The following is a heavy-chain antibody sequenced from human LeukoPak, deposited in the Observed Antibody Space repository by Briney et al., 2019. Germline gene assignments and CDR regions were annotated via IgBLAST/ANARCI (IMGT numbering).Heavy chain of an antibody. CDR3: ASRYNWNYDWFDP. CDR1: GGTFTSYA. V-gene: IGHV1-69*05. Sequence: SVKVSCKASGGTFTSYAISWVRQAPGQGLEWMGRIIPIFGTANYAQKFQGRVTITTDESTSTAYMELSSLRSEDTAVYYCASRYNWNYDWFDPWGQGTLVTVSS. CDR2: IIPIFGTA. D-gene: IGHD1-7*01. J-gene: IGHJ5*02.